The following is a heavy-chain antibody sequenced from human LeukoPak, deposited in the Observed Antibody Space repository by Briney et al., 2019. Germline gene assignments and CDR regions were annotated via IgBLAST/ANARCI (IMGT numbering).Heavy chain of an antibody. D-gene: IGHD6-19*01. CDR1: GFTFSSYA. Sequence: GGSLRLSCAASGFTFSSYAMSWVHQAPGKGLEWVSAISGSGGSTYYADSVKGRFTISRDNSKNTLYLQMNSLRAEDTAVYYCAKDSLPFVSGWYYWGQGTLVTVSP. V-gene: IGHV3-23*01. CDR2: ISGSGGST. J-gene: IGHJ4*02. CDR3: AKDSLPFVSGWYY.